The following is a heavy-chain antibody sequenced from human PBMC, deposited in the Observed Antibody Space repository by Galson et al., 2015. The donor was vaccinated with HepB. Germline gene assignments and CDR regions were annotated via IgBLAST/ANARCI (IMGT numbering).Heavy chain of an antibody. CDR2: IYVGDSDT. CDR3: AKPRRFGELFPDAFDI. CDR1: GYSFTNYW. D-gene: IGHD3-10*01. Sequence: QSGAEVKKPGESLKISCKGSGYSFTNYWIGWVRQRPGKGLEWMGLIYVGDSDTRYSPSFQGQVTISADKSISIAYLQWSSLKASDTAICYCAKPRRFGELFPDAFDIWGQGTMVTVSS. V-gene: IGHV5-51*01. J-gene: IGHJ3*02.